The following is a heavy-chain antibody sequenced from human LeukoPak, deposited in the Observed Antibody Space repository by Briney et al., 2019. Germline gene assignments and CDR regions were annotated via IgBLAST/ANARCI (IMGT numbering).Heavy chain of an antibody. Sequence: GGSLRLSCAASGFTFSSYSMNWVRQAPGKGLEWVSSINSSSGYIYYADSVKGRFTISRDNAKNSLYLQMNSLRAEDTAVYYCARGGSYLSAFDIWGQGTMVTVSS. V-gene: IGHV3-21*04. J-gene: IGHJ3*02. CDR1: GFTFSSYS. CDR3: ARGGSYLSAFDI. D-gene: IGHD1-26*01. CDR2: INSSSGYI.